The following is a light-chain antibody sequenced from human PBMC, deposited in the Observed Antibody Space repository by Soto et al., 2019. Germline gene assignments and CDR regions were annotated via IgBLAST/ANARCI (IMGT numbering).Light chain of an antibody. CDR3: QHYNSYSEA. J-gene: IGKJ1*01. Sequence: DIQMTQSPSTLSGSVGDRATITFGASQTISSWLAWYQQKPGKAPKLLIYKASTLKSGVPSRFSGSGSGTEFTLTISSLQPDDFATYYCQHYNSYSEAFGQGTKVDIK. CDR2: KAS. CDR1: QTISSW. V-gene: IGKV1-5*03.